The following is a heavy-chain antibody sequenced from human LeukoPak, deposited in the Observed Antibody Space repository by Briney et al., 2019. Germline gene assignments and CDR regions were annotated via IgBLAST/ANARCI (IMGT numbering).Heavy chain of an antibody. V-gene: IGHV3-30*02. CDR3: VRDRGWYHFDL. Sequence: GGSLRLSCAASGFTFSKYAMHWVRQAPGKGLEWVAFIRHDGSDKYYIDSVKDRFIISRDNSKNTLYLQLNSLRAEDTGVYYCVRDRGWYHFDLWGQGTLVTVSS. D-gene: IGHD3-10*01. CDR2: IRHDGSDK. CDR1: GFTFSKYA. J-gene: IGHJ4*02.